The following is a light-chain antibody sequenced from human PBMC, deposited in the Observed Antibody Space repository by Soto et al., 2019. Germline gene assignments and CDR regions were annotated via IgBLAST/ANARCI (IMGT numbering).Light chain of an antibody. V-gene: IGKV2-30*01. Sequence: DVVMTQSPLFLPVTLGQPASISCRSSQSLVFGDGNTSLNWFHQRPGQSPRRLNYKVSKRDSGVPDRFRGSGSGPDFTLKISRVEAEDVGVYYCMQGTHRPLTFGGGTKIEIK. CDR2: KVS. CDR1: QSLVFGDGNTS. J-gene: IGKJ4*01. CDR3: MQGTHRPLT.